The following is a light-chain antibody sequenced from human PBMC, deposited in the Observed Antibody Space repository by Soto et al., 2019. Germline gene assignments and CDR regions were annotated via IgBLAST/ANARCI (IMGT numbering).Light chain of an antibody. CDR2: RAS. J-gene: IGKJ1*01. CDR3: QQYDSYST. V-gene: IGKV1-5*03. CDR1: QSVGNL. Sequence: DIQMTQSPSTLSASVGDRVTLTCRASQSVGNLLAWYHQKPGKAPKLLIYRASILESGVPSRFSGSGSGTEFPLTISSLQPDDFATYYCQQYDSYSTFGQGTKVET.